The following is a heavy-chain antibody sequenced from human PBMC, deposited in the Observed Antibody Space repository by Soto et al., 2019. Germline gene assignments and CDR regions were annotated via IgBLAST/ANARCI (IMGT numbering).Heavy chain of an antibody. D-gene: IGHD5-18*01. Sequence: QVQLQESGPGLVKPSETLSLTCTVSGGSISSYYWSWIRQPPGKGLEWIGYIYYRGSTNYNPSLKGRVTISVDTSKHLSSLKLSSVAAADTAVYYCARRRGYSLDYCGQGTLVTVSS. J-gene: IGHJ4*02. V-gene: IGHV4-59*08. CDR3: ARRRGYSLDY. CDR1: GGSISSYY. CDR2: IYYRGST.